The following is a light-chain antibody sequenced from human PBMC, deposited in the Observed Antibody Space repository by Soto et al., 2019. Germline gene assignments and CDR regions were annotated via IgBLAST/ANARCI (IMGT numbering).Light chain of an antibody. Sequence: DIVLTQSPGTLSLSPGERATLSCRASQSVSSSYLAWYKQKPGQAPRLLIYRASSRAPGLPDRFSGGGSGTDFTLTISRLEPEDFALYYCQQYRSSPPWTFGKGTNLELK. CDR3: QQYRSSPPWT. CDR2: RAS. CDR1: QSVSSSY. J-gene: IGKJ1*01. V-gene: IGKV3-20*01.